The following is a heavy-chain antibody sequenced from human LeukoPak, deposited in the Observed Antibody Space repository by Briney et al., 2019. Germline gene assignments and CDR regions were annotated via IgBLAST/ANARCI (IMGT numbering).Heavy chain of an antibody. CDR3: ARSRGAGPGAYFDY. V-gene: IGHV3-11*03. J-gene: IGHJ4*02. D-gene: IGHD6-19*01. CDR2: ISNSGSYT. Sequence: GGALRLSCAASGFTFSDEYMSWIRQAPGKGLEWVSYISNSGSYTNYADSVKGRFAISRDNAKNSLYLQMNSLRAEDTAVYYCARSRGAGPGAYFDYWGQGTLITVSS. CDR1: GFTFSDEY.